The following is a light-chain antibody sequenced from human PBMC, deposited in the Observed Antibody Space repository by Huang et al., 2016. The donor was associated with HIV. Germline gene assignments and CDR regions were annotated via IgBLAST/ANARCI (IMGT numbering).Light chain of an antibody. CDR3: QQRTTWHALT. CDR2: DAS. J-gene: IGKJ4*01. CDR1: QSVGSS. Sequence: EIVLTQSPATLSLSPGERATLSCRASQSVGSSLAWYQQRRGQAPRLLIYDASNRATGIPARFSGSGSGTDFTLTITSLEPEDFAVYFCQQRTTWHALTFGGGTKVEI. V-gene: IGKV3-11*01.